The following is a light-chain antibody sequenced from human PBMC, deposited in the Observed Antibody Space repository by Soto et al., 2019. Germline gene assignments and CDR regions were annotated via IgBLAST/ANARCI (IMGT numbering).Light chain of an antibody. CDR2: STN. Sequence: QTVVTQEPSLSVSPGGTVTLTCGLNSGSVSTSYFPSWYQQTPGQAPRTLIYSTNIRSSGVPDRFSGSILGNRAALTITGAQADDESDYYCVLYMGSGISVFGGGTKLTVL. V-gene: IGLV8-61*01. CDR1: SGSVSTSYF. CDR3: VLYMGSGISV. J-gene: IGLJ2*01.